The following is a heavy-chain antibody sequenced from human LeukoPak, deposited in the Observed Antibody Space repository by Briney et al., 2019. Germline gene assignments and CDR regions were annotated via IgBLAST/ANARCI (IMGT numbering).Heavy chain of an antibody. D-gene: IGHD3-22*01. CDR3: ARDPNYYDPQGDY. CDR1: GYTFTGYY. CDR2: INPNSGGT. V-gene: IGHV1-2*02. Sequence: GASVKVSCKASGYTFTGYYMHWVRQAPGQGLEWMGWINPNSGGTNYAQKFQGRVTMTRDTSISTAYMELSRLRSDDTAVYYCARDPNYYDPQGDYWGQGTLVTVSS. J-gene: IGHJ4*02.